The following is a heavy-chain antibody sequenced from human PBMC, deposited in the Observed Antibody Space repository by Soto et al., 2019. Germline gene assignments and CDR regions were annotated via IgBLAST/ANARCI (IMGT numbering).Heavy chain of an antibody. Sequence: EVQLLESGGGLIQPGGSLRLSCAASGFSFSTYAMSWVRQAPGKGLEWVSTISARGDIIYYADSVKGRFTISRDNSRNTLYLQMKSQRAEDTAIYYCGKDRGDGAYWGRGTLVTVSS. V-gene: IGHV3-23*01. J-gene: IGHJ4*02. CDR3: GKDRGDGAY. D-gene: IGHD3-10*01. CDR1: GFSFSTYA. CDR2: ISARGDII.